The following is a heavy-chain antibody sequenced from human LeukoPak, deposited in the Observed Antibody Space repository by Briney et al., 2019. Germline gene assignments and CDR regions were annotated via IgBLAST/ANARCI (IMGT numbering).Heavy chain of an antibody. CDR1: GGSISRGGYY. CDR3: ARGVLYIQLSLNPPFFDY. D-gene: IGHD5-18*01. Sequence: PSETLSLTCTVSGGSISRGGYYWSWIRQHPGKGLEWIGYIYYSGSTYYNPSLKSRVTISVDTSKNQFSLKLSSVTAVDTAVYYCARGVLYIQLSLNPPFFDYWGQGTLVTVSS. J-gene: IGHJ4*02. CDR2: IYYSGST. V-gene: IGHV4-31*03.